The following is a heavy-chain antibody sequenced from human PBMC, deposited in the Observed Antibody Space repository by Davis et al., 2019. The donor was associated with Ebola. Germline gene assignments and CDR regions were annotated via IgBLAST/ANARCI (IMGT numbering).Heavy chain of an antibody. CDR1: RYTFTNYE. CDR3: ESSAGTPVTTGY. D-gene: IGHD4-17*01. CDR2: MNPNSGNT. Sequence: ASSVKVSCKASRYTFTNYEINWLRQAPGQGLEWMGWMNPNSGNTGYAQNFQGRVTMSRNTSISTAYMELSSLRSEDTAVYYCESSAGTPVTTGYWGQGTLVTVSS. V-gene: IGHV1-8*01. J-gene: IGHJ4*02.